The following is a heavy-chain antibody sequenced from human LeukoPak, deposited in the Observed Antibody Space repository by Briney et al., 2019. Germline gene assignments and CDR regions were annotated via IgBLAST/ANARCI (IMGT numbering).Heavy chain of an antibody. V-gene: IGHV1-2*06. CDR1: GGTFSNHA. CDR2: INPNSGGT. CDR3: ASGLWFGELLPLDY. D-gene: IGHD3-10*01. J-gene: IGHJ4*02. Sequence: VASVKVSCKASGGTFSNHAINWVRQAPGQGLEWMGRINPNSGGTNYAQKFQGRVTMTRDTSISTAYMELSRLRSDDTAVYYCASGLWFGELLPLDYWGQGTLVTVSS.